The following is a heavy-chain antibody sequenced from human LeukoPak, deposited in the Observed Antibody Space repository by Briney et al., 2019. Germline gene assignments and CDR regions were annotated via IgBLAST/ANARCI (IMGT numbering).Heavy chain of an antibody. Sequence: GGSLRLSCAASGFTFSSSDMRWVRQATGKGLEWVSGIGSAGATFYAGSVRGRFTISRENAKNSLYLQMNSLRAEDTAMYHCVTGAEGWAYWGQGALVTVSS. CDR3: VTGAEGWAY. V-gene: IGHV3-13*01. CDR2: IGSAGAT. D-gene: IGHD1-26*01. J-gene: IGHJ4*02. CDR1: GFTFSSSD.